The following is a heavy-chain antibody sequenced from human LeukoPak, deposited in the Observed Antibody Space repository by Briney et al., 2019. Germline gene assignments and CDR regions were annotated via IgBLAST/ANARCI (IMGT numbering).Heavy chain of an antibody. V-gene: IGHV3-23*01. CDR2: ISGSGGST. Sequence: GGSLRLSCAASGFTFSSYAMSWVRQAPGKGLEWVSAISGSGGSTYYADSVKGRFTISRDNSKNTLYPQMNSLRAEDTAVYYCAKDLVGATAFDYWGQGTLVTVSS. CDR1: GFTFSSYA. D-gene: IGHD1-26*01. CDR3: AKDLVGATAFDY. J-gene: IGHJ4*02.